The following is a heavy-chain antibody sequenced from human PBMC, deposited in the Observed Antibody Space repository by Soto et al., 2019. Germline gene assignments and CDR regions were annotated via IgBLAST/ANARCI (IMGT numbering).Heavy chain of an antibody. CDR2: LSFDGGDK. Sequence: QVQLVESGGGVVQPGRFLRLSCAASGFTFSSYGMHWVRQAPGKGLEWVAVLSFDGGDKYYADSVKGRFTISRDNSKNTLYLQMNSLRPEDTAVYHCAKDSGRGSADYYLDYWGQGTLVSVSS. CDR3: AKDSGRGSADYYLDY. V-gene: IGHV3-30*18. D-gene: IGHD3-10*01. CDR1: GFTFSSYG. J-gene: IGHJ4*02.